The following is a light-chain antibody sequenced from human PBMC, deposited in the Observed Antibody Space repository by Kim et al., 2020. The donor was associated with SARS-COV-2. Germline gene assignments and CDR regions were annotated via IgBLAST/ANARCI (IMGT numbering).Light chain of an antibody. CDR1: NMGSKI. CDR3: QVWDSNTWV. V-gene: IGLV3-9*01. J-gene: IGLJ3*02. CDR2: RDT. Sequence: VTLGQTASITCGESNMGSKIVHGYQQTPCQAPVMVIDRDTKRPSGIPERFSGSTSGNTATLTISRAQAGDEADYYCQVWDSNTWVFGGGTQLTVL.